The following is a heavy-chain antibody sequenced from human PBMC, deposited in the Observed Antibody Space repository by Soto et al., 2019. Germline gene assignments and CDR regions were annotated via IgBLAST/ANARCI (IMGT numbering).Heavy chain of an antibody. J-gene: IGHJ5*02. CDR3: ARASGYTNWFDP. V-gene: IGHV1-3*01. Sequence: GASVKVSCKASEYTFTSHLMHWVRQAPGQRLEWMGWINAGNGNTKYSQKFQGRVTMTTDTSTSTAYMELRSLRSDDTAVYYCARASGYTNWFDPWGQGTLVTVSS. CDR2: INAGNGNT. D-gene: IGHD2-2*02. CDR1: EYTFTSHL.